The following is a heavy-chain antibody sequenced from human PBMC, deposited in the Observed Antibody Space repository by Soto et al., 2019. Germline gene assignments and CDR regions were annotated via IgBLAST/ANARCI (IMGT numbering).Heavy chain of an antibody. V-gene: IGHV4-59*08. CDR2: IYYSGST. J-gene: IGHJ4*02. D-gene: IGHD3-3*01. Sequence: QVQLQESGPGLVKPSETLSLTCTVSGGSISSYYWSWIRQPPGKGLEWIGYIYYSGSTNYNPSLKRRVTISVDTSKNQFSLKLSSVTAADTAVYYCARQGRITIFGVGTRARLFDYWGQGTLVTVSS. CDR3: ARQGRITIFGVGTRARLFDY. CDR1: GGSISSYY.